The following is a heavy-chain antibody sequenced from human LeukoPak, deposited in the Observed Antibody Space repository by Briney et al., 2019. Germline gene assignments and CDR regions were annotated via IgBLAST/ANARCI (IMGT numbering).Heavy chain of an antibody. CDR2: ISGSGGDT. CDR1: GFNFSSYA. V-gene: IGHV3-23*01. Sequence: GGSLRLSCAASGFNFSSYAMSWVRQAPGKGLEWVSVISGSGGDTYYADSVKGRFTISRHNSKNTLYLQMNSLRAEDTAIYYCAKTGCTSTGCYENYWGQGTLVTVSS. CDR3: AKTGCTSTGCYENY. D-gene: IGHD2-2*01. J-gene: IGHJ4*02.